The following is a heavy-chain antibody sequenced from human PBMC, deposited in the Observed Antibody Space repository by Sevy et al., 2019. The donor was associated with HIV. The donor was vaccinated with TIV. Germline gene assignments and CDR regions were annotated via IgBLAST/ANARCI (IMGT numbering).Heavy chain of an antibody. CDR3: TADPVEQPPYYYGSGSYYAD. V-gene: IGHV3-15*01. D-gene: IGHD3-10*01. CDR2: IKSKTDGGTT. CDR1: GFTFSNAW. Sequence: GGSLRLSCAASGFTFSNAWMSWVRQAPGKGLEWVGRIKSKTDGGTTDYAAPVKGRFTISRDDSKNTLYLQMNSLKTEDTAVYYCTADPVEQPPYYYGSGSYYADWGQGTLVTVSS. J-gene: IGHJ4*02.